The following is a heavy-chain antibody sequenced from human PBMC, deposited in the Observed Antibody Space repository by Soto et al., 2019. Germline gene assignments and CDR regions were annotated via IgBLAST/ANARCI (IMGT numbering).Heavy chain of an antibody. CDR2: IIPILGIA. D-gene: IGHD2-2*01. CDR1: GGTFSSYT. Sequence: SVKVSCKASGGTFSSYTISWVRQAPGQGLEWMGRIIPILGIANYAQKFQGRVTITADKSTSTAYMELSSLRSEDTAVYYCARMKDCSSTSCSFDYWGQGTLVTVSS. J-gene: IGHJ4*02. V-gene: IGHV1-69*02. CDR3: ARMKDCSSTSCSFDY.